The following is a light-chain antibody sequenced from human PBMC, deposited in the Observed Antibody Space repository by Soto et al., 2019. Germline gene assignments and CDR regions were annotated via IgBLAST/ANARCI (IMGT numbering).Light chain of an antibody. CDR3: QQYNNWPLT. V-gene: IGKV3-15*01. CDR1: QSVSSN. Sequence: EIMMTQSPSTLSGSSGERPALSYGASQSVSSNLTWYQQKPGQAPRLLLYGASTMDTGIPARFSGSGSGTEFTLTISSLQSEDFAVYYCQQYNNWPLTFGPGTKVDI. CDR2: GAS. J-gene: IGKJ3*01.